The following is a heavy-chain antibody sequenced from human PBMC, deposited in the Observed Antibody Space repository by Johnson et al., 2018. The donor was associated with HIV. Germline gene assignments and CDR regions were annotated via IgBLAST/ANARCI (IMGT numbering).Heavy chain of an antibody. J-gene: IGHJ3*02. CDR2: IWYDGSKK. V-gene: IGHV3-33*06. CDR3: AKDVNEWVAWIQLWSPAFDI. Sequence: QMLLVESGGGVVQPGRSLRLSCEASGFTFKNYAMHWVRQAPGKGLEWVAVIWYDGSKKHYADSVKGRFTISRENSKNTLYLQMNSLRAEHTSVYYCAKDVNEWVAWIQLWSPAFDIWGQGTMVTVSS. D-gene: IGHD5-18*01. CDR1: GFTFKNYA.